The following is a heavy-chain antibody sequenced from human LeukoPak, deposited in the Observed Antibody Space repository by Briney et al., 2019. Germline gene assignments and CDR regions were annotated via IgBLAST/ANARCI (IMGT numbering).Heavy chain of an antibody. V-gene: IGHV4-59*01. CDR3: ARRVNAIGDYYYMDV. Sequence: SETLSLTCTVSGGSINSYYWSWIRQPPGKGLEWIGYIYYSGSTNYNPSLKSRVTISVDTSKNQFSLKLSSVTAADTAVYYCARRVNAIGDYYYMDVWGKGTTVTVSS. CDR1: GGSINSYY. CDR2: IYYSGST. D-gene: IGHD2-21*01. J-gene: IGHJ6*03.